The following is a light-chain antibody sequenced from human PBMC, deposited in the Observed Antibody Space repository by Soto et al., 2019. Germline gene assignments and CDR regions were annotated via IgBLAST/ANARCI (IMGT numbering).Light chain of an antibody. CDR1: SSDIGDSNY. V-gene: IGLV2-11*01. CDR3: CSYAGSYTVV. J-gene: IGLJ2*01. CDR2: DVT. Sequence: QSALTQPRSVSGSPGQSVTISCTGTSSDIGDSNYVSWYQQHPGKAPKLLIYDVTRRPSGVPDRFSGSKSGNTASRTITGLQAEDEADYFCCSYAGSYTVVFGGGTKLTVL.